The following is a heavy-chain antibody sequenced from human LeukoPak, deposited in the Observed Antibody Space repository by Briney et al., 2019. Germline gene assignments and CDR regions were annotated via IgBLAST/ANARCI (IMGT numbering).Heavy chain of an antibody. V-gene: IGHV1-46*01. CDR1: GGTFSSYA. CDR3: AREARPHWYFDL. CDR2: INPSGGST. J-gene: IGHJ2*01. Sequence: VASVKVSCKASGGTFSSYAISWVRQAPGQGLEWMGIINPSGGSTSYAQKFQGRVTMTRDTSTSTVYMELSSLRSEDTAVYYCAREARPHWYFDLWGRGTLVTVSS. D-gene: IGHD6-25*01.